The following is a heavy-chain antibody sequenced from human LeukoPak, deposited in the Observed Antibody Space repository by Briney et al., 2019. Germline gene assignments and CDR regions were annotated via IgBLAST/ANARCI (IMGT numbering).Heavy chain of an antibody. Sequence: PGGSLRLSCAASGFTFDDYAMHWVRQAPGKGLEWVSLFSGDGGSTYYADSVKGRFTISRDNSNNSLYLQMNSLRTEDTALYYCAKDGYCTNGVCYPSEYFQHWGQGTLVTVSS. J-gene: IGHJ1*01. CDR2: FSGDGGST. V-gene: IGHV3-43*02. D-gene: IGHD2-8*01. CDR1: GFTFDDYA. CDR3: AKDGYCTNGVCYPSEYFQH.